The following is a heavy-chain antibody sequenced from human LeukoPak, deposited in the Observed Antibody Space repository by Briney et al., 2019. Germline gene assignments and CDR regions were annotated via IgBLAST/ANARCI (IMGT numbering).Heavy chain of an antibody. CDR3: ARRRSFGVAAPPDY. Sequence: GGSLRLSCATSGFTFNNYAMSWVRQAPGKGLEWVSAISGNGRNTYYADSVKGRFTISRDNSKNTLYLQMNSLRAEDTAVYYCARRRSFGVAAPPDYWGQGTLVTVSS. CDR1: GFTFNNYA. J-gene: IGHJ4*02. V-gene: IGHV3-23*01. CDR2: ISGNGRNT. D-gene: IGHD3-3*01.